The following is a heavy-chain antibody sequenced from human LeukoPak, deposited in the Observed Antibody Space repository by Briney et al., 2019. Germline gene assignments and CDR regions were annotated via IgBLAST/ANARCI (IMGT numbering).Heavy chain of an antibody. Sequence: SETLSLTCTVSGGSISSSSYYWGWIRQPPGKGLEWIGSIYHSGSTYYNPSLRSRVTISVDTSKNQLSLNLSSVTAADTALYYCARGGVAGDGRFAFDIWGQGTLVTVSS. CDR2: IYHSGST. CDR3: ARGGVAGDGRFAFDI. CDR1: GGSISSSSYY. V-gene: IGHV4-39*07. D-gene: IGHD6-19*01. J-gene: IGHJ3*02.